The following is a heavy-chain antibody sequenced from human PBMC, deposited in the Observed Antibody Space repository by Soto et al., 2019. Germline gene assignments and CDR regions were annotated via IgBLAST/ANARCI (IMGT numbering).Heavy chain of an antibody. CDR3: AKFTESGHSSIWYYFEY. CDR2: ISSRSTNI. D-gene: IGHD6-19*01. Sequence: GGSLRLSCVGSGFTFSGYSMAWVRQAPGRGLEWVASISSRSTNIDYADSVKGRFTISRDNAKNLVSLQMSSLRGEDTALYYCAKFTESGHSSIWYYFEYWGQGTPVTVSS. V-gene: IGHV3-21*06. J-gene: IGHJ4*02. CDR1: GFTFSGYS.